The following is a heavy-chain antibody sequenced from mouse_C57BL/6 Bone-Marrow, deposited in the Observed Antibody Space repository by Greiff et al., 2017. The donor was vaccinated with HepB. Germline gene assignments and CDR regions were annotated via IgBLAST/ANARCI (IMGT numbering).Heavy chain of an antibody. D-gene: IGHD1-1*01. Sequence: VHLVESGAELAKPGASVKLSCKASGYTFTSYWMHWVKQRPGQGLEWIGYINPSSGYTKYNQKFKDKATLTADKSSSTAYMQLSSLTYEDSAVYYCASPLYYYGSSLYYAMDYWGQGTSVTVSS. CDR1: GYTFTSYW. CDR3: ASPLYYYGSSLYYAMDY. V-gene: IGHV1-7*01. CDR2: INPSSGYT. J-gene: IGHJ4*01.